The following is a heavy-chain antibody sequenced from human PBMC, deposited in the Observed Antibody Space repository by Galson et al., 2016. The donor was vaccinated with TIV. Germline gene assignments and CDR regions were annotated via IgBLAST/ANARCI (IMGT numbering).Heavy chain of an antibody. CDR1: GFTFSHYP. CDR3: AKEVQRRLHY. V-gene: IGHV3-30-3*01. D-gene: IGHD1-1*01. J-gene: IGHJ4*02. Sequence: SLRLSCADTGFTFSHYPMHWVRQAPGKGLDWVAVISYDGSNKYYADSVKGRFTISRDNSKSTLYLQMNGLRAQDTGVYYCAKEVQRRLHYWGQGALVTASS. CDR2: ISYDGSNK.